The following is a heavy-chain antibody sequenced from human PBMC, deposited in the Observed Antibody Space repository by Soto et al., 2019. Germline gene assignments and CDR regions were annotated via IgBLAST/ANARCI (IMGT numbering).Heavy chain of an antibody. J-gene: IGHJ6*02. Sequence: SETLSLTCTVSGGSISSYYWSWSRQPPGKGLEWIGYIYYSGSTNYNPSLKSRVTISVDTSKNQFSLKLSSVTAADTAVYYCARVSDSSGYYSYYYGMDVWGQGTTVTVSS. V-gene: IGHV4-59*01. CDR1: GGSISSYY. D-gene: IGHD3-22*01. CDR3: ARVSDSSGYYSYYYGMDV. CDR2: IYYSGST.